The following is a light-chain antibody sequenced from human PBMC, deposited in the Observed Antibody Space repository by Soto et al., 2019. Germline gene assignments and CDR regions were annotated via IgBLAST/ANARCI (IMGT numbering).Light chain of an antibody. V-gene: IGLV1-44*01. J-gene: IGLJ3*02. CDR1: GSNIGSNP. CDR3: AVWDDSLHARV. Sequence: QSVLTQPPSVSGTPGQRVTIFCSGRGSNIGSNPVNWYQQLPGTAPTLLIYVDNQRPSGVPDRFSGSKSGTSASLAISGLQSEDEADYYCAVWDDSLHARVFGGGTKLTVL. CDR2: VDN.